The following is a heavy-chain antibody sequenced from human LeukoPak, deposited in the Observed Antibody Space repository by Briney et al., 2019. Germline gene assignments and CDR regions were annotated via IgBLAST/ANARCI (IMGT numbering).Heavy chain of an antibody. CDR2: ITGSVGSA. CDR1: GFTFSSYA. CDR3: AKDQSGSYLTRGGLHLDY. V-gene: IGHV3-23*01. J-gene: IGHJ4*02. D-gene: IGHD1-26*01. Sequence: GGSLRLSCAASGFTFSSYAMSWVRQAPGKGLGWVSAITGSVGSAYYADSVKGGFTISRDNSKSTLFLQMNSLRAEDTAVYHCAKDQSGSYLTRGGLHLDYWGQGTLVTVSS.